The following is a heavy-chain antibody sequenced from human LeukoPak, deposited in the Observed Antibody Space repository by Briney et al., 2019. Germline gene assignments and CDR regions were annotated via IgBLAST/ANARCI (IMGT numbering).Heavy chain of an antibody. V-gene: IGHV3-48*03. CDR3: ARVGRMAKSGAFDI. CDR1: GFTFSSYE. Sequence: GGSLRLSCAASGFTFSSYEMNWVRQAPGKGPEWVSYISSSGSTIYYADSVKVRFTISRDNAKNSLYLQMNSLRAEDTAVYYCARVGRMAKSGAFDIWGQGTMVTVSS. J-gene: IGHJ3*02. D-gene: IGHD3-10*01. CDR2: ISSSGSTI.